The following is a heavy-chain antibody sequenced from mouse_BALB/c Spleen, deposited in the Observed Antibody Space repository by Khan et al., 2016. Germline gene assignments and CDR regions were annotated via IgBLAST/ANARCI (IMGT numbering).Heavy chain of an antibody. J-gene: IGHJ3*01. CDR1: GFDFSRYW. CDR3: ARLHYYGWFAY. V-gene: IGHV4-1*02. D-gene: IGHD1-2*01. CDR2: INPDSSTI. Sequence: EVELVESGGGLVQPGGSLKLSCAASGFDFSRYWMSWVRQAPGKGLEWIGEINPDSSTINYTPSLKDKFIISRDNAKNTLYLQMSKVRSEDTALYYCARLHYYGWFAYWGQGTLVTVSA.